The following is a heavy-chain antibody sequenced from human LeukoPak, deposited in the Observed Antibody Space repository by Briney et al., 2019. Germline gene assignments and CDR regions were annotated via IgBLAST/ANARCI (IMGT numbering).Heavy chain of an antibody. D-gene: IGHD3-10*01. V-gene: IGHV3-74*01. Sequence: GGSLRLSCAASRFTFSNDWMHWVRQAPGKGLVWVSRINTDGSTTTYADSVKGRFTISRDNAKNTLYLQMNSLRAEDTAVYYCADGGMYSRSGYWGQGNLVTVPS. CDR2: INTDGSTT. CDR1: RFTFSNDW. J-gene: IGHJ4*02. CDR3: ADGGMYSRSGY.